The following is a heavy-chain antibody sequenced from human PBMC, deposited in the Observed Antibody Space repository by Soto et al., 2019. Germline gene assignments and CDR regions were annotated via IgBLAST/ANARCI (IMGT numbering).Heavy chain of an antibody. CDR2: IYYSGST. D-gene: IGHD1-1*01. V-gene: IGHV4-39*01. CDR1: GGSISSSSYY. Sequence: SETLSLTCTVSGGSISSSSYYWGWIRQPPGKGLEWIGSIYYSGSTYYNPSLKSRVTISVDTSKNQFSLKLSSVTAADTAVYYCAAGTGTTWGPLGFDYWGQGTLVTVSS. J-gene: IGHJ4*02. CDR3: AAGTGTTWGPLGFDY.